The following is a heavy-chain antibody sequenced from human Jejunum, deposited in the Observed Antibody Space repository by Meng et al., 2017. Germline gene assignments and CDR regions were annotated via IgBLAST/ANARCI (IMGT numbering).Heavy chain of an antibody. J-gene: IGHJ4*02. Sequence: QLQLQESGPGLVKPSETLSLTCTVSGGSISSSSYYWGLIRQPPGKGLEWIGNIYYSGNTYNNPSLKSRATISVDTSKKQFSLKLSSVTAADTAVFYCARGLAYAVDHWGQGTLVTVSS. CDR2: IYYSGNT. CDR1: GGSISSSSYY. CDR3: ARGLAYAVDH. D-gene: IGHD3-22*01. V-gene: IGHV4-39*01.